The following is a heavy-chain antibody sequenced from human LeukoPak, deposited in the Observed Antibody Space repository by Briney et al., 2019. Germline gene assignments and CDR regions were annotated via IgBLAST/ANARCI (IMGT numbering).Heavy chain of an antibody. CDR3: VTLDPGCQL. J-gene: IGHJ4*02. D-gene: IGHD2-2*01. V-gene: IGHV3-43*01. CDR1: GVTFKEHEDYT. CDR2: INWDGSDA. Sequence: GGSLTHSCGLSGVTFKEHEDYTMHWARQAPGQGLKWVSLINWDGSDAYYADSVKVRFTVSRDNSKNSPSLQINSLSTEDTAFYCCVTLDPGCQLWGQGTLVTVSS.